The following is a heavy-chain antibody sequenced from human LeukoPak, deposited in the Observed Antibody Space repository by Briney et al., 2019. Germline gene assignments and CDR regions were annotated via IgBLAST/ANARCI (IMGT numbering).Heavy chain of an antibody. CDR3: ARSGGDAFDI. CDR2: IWYDGSNK. V-gene: IGHV3-33*08. J-gene: IGHJ3*02. D-gene: IGHD3-10*01. CDR1: GFTFSSYE. Sequence: GGSLRLSCAASGFTFSSYEMNWVRQAPGKGLEWVAVIWYDGSNKYYADSVKGRFTISRDNSKNTLYLQMNSLRAEDTAVYYCARSGGDAFDIWGQGTMVTVSS.